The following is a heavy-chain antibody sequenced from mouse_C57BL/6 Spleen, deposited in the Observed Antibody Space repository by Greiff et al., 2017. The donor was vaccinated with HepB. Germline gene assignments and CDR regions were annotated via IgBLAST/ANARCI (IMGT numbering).Heavy chain of an antibody. D-gene: IGHD2-1*01. CDR2: IYPGSGNT. J-gene: IGHJ1*03. CDR3: ARAFYYGNYVGYGYFDV. CDR1: GYTFTDYY. V-gene: IGHV1-76*01. Sequence: QVQLQESGAELVRPGASVKLSCKASGYTFTDYYINWVKQRPGQGLEWIARIYPGSGNTYYNEKFKGKATLTAEKSSSTAYMQLSSLTSEDSAVYFCARAFYYGNYVGYGYFDVWGTGTTVTVSS.